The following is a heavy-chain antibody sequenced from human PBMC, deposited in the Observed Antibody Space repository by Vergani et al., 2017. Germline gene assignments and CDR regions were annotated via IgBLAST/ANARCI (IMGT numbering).Heavy chain of an antibody. J-gene: IGHJ4*02. CDR2: IYYSGST. CDR3: ASHGGHSYAFDY. V-gene: IGHV4-59*01. CDR1: GGSISRYY. D-gene: IGHD5-18*01. Sequence: QVQLQESGPGLVKPSETLSPTCTVSGGSISRYYWSGIRPPPGKGLEWIGYIYYSGSTNYNPSLKSRVTISVDTSKNQFSLKLSSVTAADTAVYYCASHGGHSYAFDYWGQGTLVTVSS.